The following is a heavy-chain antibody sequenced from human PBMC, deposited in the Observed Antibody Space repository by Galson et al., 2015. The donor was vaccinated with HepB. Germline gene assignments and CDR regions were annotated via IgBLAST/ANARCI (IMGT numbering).Heavy chain of an antibody. CDR3: ARGRWVGYCSSTSCTHNWFDP. CDR1: GYTFTSYY. Sequence: SVKVSCKASGYTFTSYYMHWVRQATGQGLEWMGWMNPNSGNTGYAQKFQGRVTMTRNTSISTAYMELSSLRSEDTAVYYCARGRWVGYCSSTSCTHNWFDPWGQGTLVTVSS. J-gene: IGHJ5*02. D-gene: IGHD2-2*01. V-gene: IGHV1-8*02. CDR2: MNPNSGNT.